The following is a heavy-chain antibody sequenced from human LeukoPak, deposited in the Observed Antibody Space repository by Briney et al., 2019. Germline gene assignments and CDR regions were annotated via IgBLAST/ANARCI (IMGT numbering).Heavy chain of an antibody. CDR1: GFTFSSYA. V-gene: IGHV3-23*01. J-gene: IGHJ4*02. CDR2: ISGSGGST. CDR3: AKGALWFGELLHFDY. Sequence: PGGSLRLSCAASGFTFSSYAMSWVRQAPGKGLEWVSAISGSGGSTYYADSVKGRFTISRDNSKNKLYLQMNSLRAEDTAVYYCAKGALWFGELLHFDYWGQGTLVTVSS. D-gene: IGHD3-10*01.